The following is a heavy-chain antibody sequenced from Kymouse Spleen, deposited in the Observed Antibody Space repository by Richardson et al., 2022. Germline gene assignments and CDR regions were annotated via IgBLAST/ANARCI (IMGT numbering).Heavy chain of an antibody. CDR1: GGSISSSSYY. J-gene: IGHJ6*02. Sequence: QLQLQESGPGLVKPSETLSLTCTVSGGSISSSSYYWGWIRQPPGKGLEWIGSIYYSGSTYYNPSLKSRVTISVDTSKNQFSLKLSSVTAADTAVYYCARHIAAADYYYYYGMDVWGQGTTVTVSS. CDR3: ARHIAAADYYYYYGMDV. V-gene: IGHV4-39*01. CDR2: IYYSGST. D-gene: IGHD6-13*01.